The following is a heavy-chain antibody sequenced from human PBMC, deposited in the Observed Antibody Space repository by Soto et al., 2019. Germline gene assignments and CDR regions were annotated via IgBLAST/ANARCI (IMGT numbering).Heavy chain of an antibody. D-gene: IGHD6-19*01. J-gene: IGHJ5*02. CDR2: IGSGGDT. Sequence: PGGSLRLSCAASGFTFSGYDMHWVRQAPGKGLEWVSVIGSGGDTYYLDSVKGRFTISRENAKNSLYLQMNSLRAADTAVYYCSRGYSSGWFDWFDPWGQGTLVTVSS. V-gene: IGHV3-13*01. CDR1: GFTFSGYD. CDR3: SRGYSSGWFDWFDP.